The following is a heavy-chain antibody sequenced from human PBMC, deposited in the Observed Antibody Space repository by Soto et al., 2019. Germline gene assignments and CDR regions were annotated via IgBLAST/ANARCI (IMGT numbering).Heavy chain of an antibody. Sequence: ASVKVSCKASGYTFTSYGISWVRQAPGQGLEWMGWISAYNGNTNYAQKLQGRVTMTTDTSTSTAYMELRSLRSDDTAVEYFARDSGADYYDSSGYYFDYWGQGTLVTVSS. CDR2: ISAYNGNT. D-gene: IGHD3-22*01. V-gene: IGHV1-18*01. CDR1: GYTFTSYG. CDR3: ARDSGADYYDSSGYYFDY. J-gene: IGHJ4*02.